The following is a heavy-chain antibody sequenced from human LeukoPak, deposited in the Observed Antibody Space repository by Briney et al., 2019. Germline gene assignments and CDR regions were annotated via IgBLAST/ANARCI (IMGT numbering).Heavy chain of an antibody. J-gene: IGHJ5*02. V-gene: IGHV4-59*11. Sequence: SETLSLTCTVSGGSISSHYWSWIRQPPGKGLERIGYIYYSGSTNHNPSLKSRVTISVDTSKNQFSLKLSSVTAADTAVYYCARDRLNSWFDPWGQGTLVTVPS. CDR2: IYYSGST. D-gene: IGHD6-6*01. CDR1: GGSISSHY. CDR3: ARDRLNSWFDP.